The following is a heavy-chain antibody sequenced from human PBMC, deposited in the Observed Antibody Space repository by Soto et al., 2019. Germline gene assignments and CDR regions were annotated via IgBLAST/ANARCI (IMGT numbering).Heavy chain of an antibody. D-gene: IGHD3-10*01. Sequence: GGSLRLSCAASGFTFSSYAMSWVRQAPGKGLEWVSAISGSGGSTYYADSVKGRFTISRDNSKNTLYLQMNSLRAEDTAVYYCAKGGYGSGSYYQPYYYYGMDVWGQGTTVTVSS. V-gene: IGHV3-23*01. CDR3: AKGGYGSGSYYQPYYYYGMDV. CDR2: ISGSGGST. CDR1: GFTFSSYA. J-gene: IGHJ6*02.